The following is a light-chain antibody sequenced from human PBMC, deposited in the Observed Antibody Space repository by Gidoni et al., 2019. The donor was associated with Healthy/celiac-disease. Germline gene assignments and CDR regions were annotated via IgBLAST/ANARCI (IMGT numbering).Light chain of an antibody. V-gene: IGKV4-1*01. CDR3: QENYSTRT. CDR1: QSVLYSSNNKNY. J-gene: IGKJ1*01. Sequence: DIVTTQSPDSLAVSLGERATINCKSSQSVLYSSNNKNYLAWYHHKPGQPPKLLIYWTSTRESGVPDRVSGSGSGTDFTLTISNLQAEDMAVYYCQENYSTRTFGQGTKVEIK. CDR2: WTS.